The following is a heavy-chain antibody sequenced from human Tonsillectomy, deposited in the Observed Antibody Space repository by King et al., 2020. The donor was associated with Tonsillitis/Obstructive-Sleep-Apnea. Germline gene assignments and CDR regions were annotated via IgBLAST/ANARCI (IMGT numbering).Heavy chain of an antibody. J-gene: IGHJ3*02. Sequence: QLVQSGAEVKKPGASVKVSCKASGYTFSRHAIHWARQASGQRLEWMAWINAGNGDKKYSQKLQARVSITRDTSASTAYMELSNLRSEDTAVYYCAREGWIGGKGYDNAVDIGGQGKMVTVSS. D-gene: IGHD2-15*01. CDR1: GYTFSRHA. V-gene: IGHV1-3*01. CDR2: INAGNGDK. CDR3: AREGWIGGKGYDNAVDI.